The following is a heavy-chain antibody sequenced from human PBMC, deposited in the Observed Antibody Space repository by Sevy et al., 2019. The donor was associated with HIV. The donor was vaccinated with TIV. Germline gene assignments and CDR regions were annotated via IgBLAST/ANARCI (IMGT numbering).Heavy chain of an antibody. CDR3: ARGQYGDYSRHFDF. D-gene: IGHD4-17*01. CDR1: GFSLSTSGVA. CDR2: IYWDDDK. J-gene: IGHJ4*02. V-gene: IGHV2-5*02. Sequence: SGPTLVKPTQTLTLTCTFSGFSLSTSGVAVGWIRQPPGKALEWLALIYWDDDKRYSPSLKSRLTITKDSSKNQVVLTMTKMDPVDTATYYCARGQYGDYSRHFDFWGQGTLVTVSS.